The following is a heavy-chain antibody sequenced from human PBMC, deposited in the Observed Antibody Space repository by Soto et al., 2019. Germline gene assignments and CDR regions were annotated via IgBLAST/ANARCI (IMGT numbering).Heavy chain of an antibody. J-gene: IGHJ5*02. CDR2: ISRSRSYI. V-gene: IGHV3-21*01. CDR1: GFTFSSYS. Sequence: EVQLVESGGGLAKPGGSLRLSCAASGFTFSSYSMNWVRQAPGKGLEWVSSISRSRSYIYYSDSVKGRFTISRDNAKNSLYLQMNSLRAEDTAVYYCARSGRYSSSWGLDPWGQGTLVTVSS. D-gene: IGHD6-13*01. CDR3: ARSGRYSSSWGLDP.